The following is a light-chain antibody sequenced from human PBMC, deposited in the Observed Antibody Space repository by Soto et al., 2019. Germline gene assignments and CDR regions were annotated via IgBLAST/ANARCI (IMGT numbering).Light chain of an antibody. CDR2: GAS. Sequence: EKVMTQSPATLSVSPGERATLSCRASQSVSSNLAWYQQKTGQAPRLLIYGASTRSTGIPARFSGSGSGTVFTLTISSMQSEDFPVYYCQQYNNWPPYTFGQGNKMEIK. CDR3: QQYNNWPPYT. CDR1: QSVSSN. J-gene: IGKJ2*01. V-gene: IGKV3-15*01.